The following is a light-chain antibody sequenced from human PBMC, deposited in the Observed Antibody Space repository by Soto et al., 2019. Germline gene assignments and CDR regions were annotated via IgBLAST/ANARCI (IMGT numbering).Light chain of an antibody. V-gene: IGKV3-15*01. CDR3: QQLNSYPLT. CDR2: GAS. J-gene: IGKJ4*01. Sequence: EVVMTQSPATLSVSPGERATLSCRASQSVSINLAWYQQKPGQAPRLLSHGASTRAIGIPARFSGSGSGTEFTLTITSLQPEDFEAYYCQQLNSYPLTFGGGTKVDIK. CDR1: QSVSIN.